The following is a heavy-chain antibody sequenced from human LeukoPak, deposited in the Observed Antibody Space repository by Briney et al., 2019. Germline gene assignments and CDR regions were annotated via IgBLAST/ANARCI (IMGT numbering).Heavy chain of an antibody. J-gene: IGHJ4*02. CDR3: ASSVYSSSSGGFDY. CDR1: GGSISSYY. V-gene: IGHV4-4*07. Sequence: SETLSLTCTVSGGSISSYYWNWIRQPAGKGLEWIGRIYTSGSTNYNPSLKSRVTMSVDTSKNQFSLKLSSVTAADTAVYYCASSVYSSSSGGFDYWGQGTLVTVSS. D-gene: IGHD6-6*01. CDR2: IYTSGST.